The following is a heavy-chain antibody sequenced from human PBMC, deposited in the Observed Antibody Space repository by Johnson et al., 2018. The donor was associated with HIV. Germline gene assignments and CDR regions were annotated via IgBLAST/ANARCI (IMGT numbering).Heavy chain of an antibody. V-gene: IGHV3-NL1*01. D-gene: IGHD6-19*01. CDR1: GFTFSSYG. Sequence: QVQLVESGGGVVQPGRSLRLSCAASGFTFSSYGMHWVRQAPGKGLEWVAVIYSGGSTYYADSVKGRFTISRDNSKNTLYLQMNSLRAEDTAVYYCARDQSNGWNRGAFDIWGQGTVVTVSS. J-gene: IGHJ3*02. CDR3: ARDQSNGWNRGAFDI. CDR2: IYSGGST.